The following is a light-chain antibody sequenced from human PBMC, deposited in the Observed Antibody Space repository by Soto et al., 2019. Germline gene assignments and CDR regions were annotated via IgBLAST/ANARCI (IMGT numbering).Light chain of an antibody. J-gene: IGKJ5*01. CDR1: QSVSRY. CDR3: QQPSNWPT. CDR2: DPS. Sequence: PSRASQSVSRYLARYQHKPGQAPSLLIYDPSTRAPGIPASSSGSGSATHSTLTISSLEPEDFAVYYCQQPSNWPTFGQGTRLEIK. V-gene: IGKV3-11*01.